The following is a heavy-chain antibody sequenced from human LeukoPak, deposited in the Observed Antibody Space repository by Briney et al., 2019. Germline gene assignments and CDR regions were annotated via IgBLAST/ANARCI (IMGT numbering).Heavy chain of an antibody. D-gene: IGHD2-15*01. J-gene: IGHJ6*03. V-gene: IGHV1-46*01. CDR2: INPSGGST. CDR1: GYTFTSYY. Sequence: ASVKVSCKASGYTFTSYYMHWVRQAPGQGLEWMGIINPSGGSTSYAQKFQGRVTMTRDTSISTAYMELSRLRSDDTAVYYCARGREVVVVVAATGYYYYYMDVWGKGTTVTVSS. CDR3: ARGREVVVVVAATGYYYYYMDV.